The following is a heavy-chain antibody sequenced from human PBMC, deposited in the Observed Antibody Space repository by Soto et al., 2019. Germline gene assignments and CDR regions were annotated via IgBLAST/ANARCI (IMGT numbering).Heavy chain of an antibody. CDR2: IDSGRSSI. CDR1: GFTFSSYW. Sequence: PGGSLRLSCAASGFTFSSYWMNWVRQAPGKGLEWVSCIDSGRSSISYADSVKGRFTISRDNAKNSLYLQMNGLRAEDTAVYYSARGYYGSGSSFFDYWGQGTLVTVSS. V-gene: IGHV3-48*01. D-gene: IGHD3-10*01. J-gene: IGHJ4*02. CDR3: ARGYYGSGSSFFDY.